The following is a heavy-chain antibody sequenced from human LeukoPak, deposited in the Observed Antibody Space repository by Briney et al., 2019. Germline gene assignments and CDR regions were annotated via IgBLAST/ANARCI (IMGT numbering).Heavy chain of an antibody. V-gene: IGHV3-7*02. J-gene: IGHJ3*01. CDR3: ARSSHYCSGGSCYVDAFDF. D-gene: IGHD2-15*01. CDR1: GFTFSSYW. Sequence: GGSLRLSCAASGFTFSSYWMSWVRQAPGKGLEWVANIKQDGSEKYYVDSVKGRFTISRDNAKNSLYLQMNSLRAEDTAVYYCARSSHYCSGGSCYVDAFDFGGQGTMVTVSS. CDR2: IKQDGSEK.